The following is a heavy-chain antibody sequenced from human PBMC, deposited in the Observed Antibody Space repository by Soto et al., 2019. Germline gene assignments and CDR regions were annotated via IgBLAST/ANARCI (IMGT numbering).Heavy chain of an antibody. CDR1: EVPFSSYA. D-gene: IGHD6-19*01. CDR2: IIPIFGTA. V-gene: IGHV1-69*06. CDR3: ARDRCVSSGCPSGNNWFDP. Sequence: SSVKVSCNASEVPFSSYAISWVRQAPGQGLEWMGGIIPIFGTANYAQKFQGRVTITADKSTSTAYMELSSLRSEDTAVYYCARDRCVSSGCPSGNNWFDPWGQGTLVTVSS. J-gene: IGHJ5*02.